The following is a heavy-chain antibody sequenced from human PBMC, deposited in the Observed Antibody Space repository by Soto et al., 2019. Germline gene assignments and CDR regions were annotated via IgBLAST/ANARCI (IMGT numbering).Heavy chain of an antibody. CDR3: ARPQWFGELSSDYYGMDV. J-gene: IGHJ6*02. V-gene: IGHV4-59*12. CDR2: INYSGST. CDR1: GGYISSYC. Sequence: SETLSLTSTVSGGYISSYCWSWIRQPPGKGLEWIGYINYSGSTNYNPSLKSRVTISVDTSKNQFSLKLSSVTAADTAVYYCARPQWFGELSSDYYGMDVWGQGTTVTVSS. D-gene: IGHD3-10*01.